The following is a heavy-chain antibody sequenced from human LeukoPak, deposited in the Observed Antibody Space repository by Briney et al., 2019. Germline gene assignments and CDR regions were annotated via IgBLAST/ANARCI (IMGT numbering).Heavy chain of an antibody. CDR2: INHSGST. V-gene: IGHV4-34*01. D-gene: IGHD3-22*01. CDR3: ARESGYYDSSGYTDY. CDR1: GGSFSGYY. Sequence: SETLSLTCAVYGGSFSGYYWSWIRQPPGKGLEWIGEINHSGSTNYNPSLKSRVTISVDTSKNQFSLKLSSVTAADTAVYYCARESGYYDSSGYTDYWGQGTLVTVFS. J-gene: IGHJ4*02.